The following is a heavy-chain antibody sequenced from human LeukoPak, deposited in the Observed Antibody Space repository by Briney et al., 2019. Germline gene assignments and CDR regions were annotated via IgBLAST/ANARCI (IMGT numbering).Heavy chain of an antibody. CDR2: TYYRSKWYN. CDR3: ARVDTELVVPAAITQSKLHYYYYYMDV. Sequence: SQTLSLTCAILGDSVSSNSAAWNWIRQSPSRGLEWLGRTYYRSKWYNDYAGSVRSRISINPDTSKNQFSLKLSSVTAADTAVYYCARVDTELVVPAAITQSKLHYYYYYMDVWGKGTTVTVSS. CDR1: GDSVSSNSAA. J-gene: IGHJ6*03. V-gene: IGHV6-1*01. D-gene: IGHD2-2*01.